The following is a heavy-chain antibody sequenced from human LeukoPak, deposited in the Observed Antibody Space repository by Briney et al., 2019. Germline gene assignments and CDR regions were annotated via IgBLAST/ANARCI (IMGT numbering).Heavy chain of an antibody. CDR3: ARVAAAGTDYYYMDV. V-gene: IGHV4-38-2*02. CDR2: IYHSGST. D-gene: IGHD6-13*01. J-gene: IGHJ6*03. Sequence: ASETLSLTCTVSGYSISSGYFWGWIRQPPGKGLEWIGSIYHSGSTSYNPSLKSRVTMSVDTSKNQFSLKLSSVTAADTAVYYCARVAAAGTDYYYMDVWGKGTTVTISS. CDR1: GYSISSGYF.